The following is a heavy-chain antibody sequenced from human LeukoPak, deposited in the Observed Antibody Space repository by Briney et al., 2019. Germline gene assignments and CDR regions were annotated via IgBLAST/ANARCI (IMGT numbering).Heavy chain of an antibody. CDR2: ISYDGSKT. CDR3: AKPSPSFGYSYDPYYFDS. D-gene: IGHD5-18*01. CDR1: GFTFSTFG. J-gene: IGHJ4*02. Sequence: PGGSLRLSCAASGFTFSTFGMHWVRHRPGKGLEWVALISYDGSKTYYGDSVKGRFTISRDNSKNTLDLQMNRLRREDTAVYYCAKPSPSFGYSYDPYYFDSWGQGTLVTVSS. V-gene: IGHV3-30*18.